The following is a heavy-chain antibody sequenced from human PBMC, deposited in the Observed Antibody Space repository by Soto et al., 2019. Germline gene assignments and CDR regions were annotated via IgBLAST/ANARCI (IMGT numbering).Heavy chain of an antibody. CDR3: ARGFIRYEGPFDY. Sequence: QVQLVQSGAEVKKPGASVKVSCKASGYTFTSSDINWARQATGQGLEWMGWMNPNSGNTGYAQKFQDRVTMTRHTSISTAYMEVSSLRSEATAVYYCARGFIRYEGPFDYWGQGTLVNVSS. CDR2: MNPNSGNT. V-gene: IGHV1-8*01. D-gene: IGHD3-3*01. J-gene: IGHJ4*02. CDR1: GYTFTSSD.